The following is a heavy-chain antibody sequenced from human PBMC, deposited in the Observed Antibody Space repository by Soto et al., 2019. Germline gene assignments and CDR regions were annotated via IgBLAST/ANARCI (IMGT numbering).Heavy chain of an antibody. J-gene: IGHJ6*01. V-gene: IGHV1-8*01. CDR2: MNPNSGNT. Sequence: ASVKVSCKASGYTFTSYDINWVRQATGQGLEWMGWMNPNSGNTGYAQKFQGRVTMTRNTSISTAYMELSSLRSEDTAVYYCARVGYYDRYYYYGMDVWGQGTTVSVCS. D-gene: IGHD3-22*01. CDR3: ARVGYYDRYYYYGMDV. CDR1: GYTFTSYD.